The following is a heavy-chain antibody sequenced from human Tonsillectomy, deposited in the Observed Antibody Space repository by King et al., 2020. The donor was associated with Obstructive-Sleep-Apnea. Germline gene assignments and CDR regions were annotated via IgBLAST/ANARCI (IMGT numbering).Heavy chain of an antibody. D-gene: IGHD3-10*01. CDR2: IWYDGSNK. CDR1: GFTFSSYG. CDR3: ARDKYGSGSLDY. Sequence: VQLVESGGGVVQPGRPLRLSCAASGFTFSSYGMHWVRQAPGKGLECVAVIWYDGSNKYYADSVKGRFTISRDNSKNTLYLQMNSLRAEETAVYYCARDKYGSGSLDYWGQGTLVTVSS. J-gene: IGHJ4*02. V-gene: IGHV3-33*01.